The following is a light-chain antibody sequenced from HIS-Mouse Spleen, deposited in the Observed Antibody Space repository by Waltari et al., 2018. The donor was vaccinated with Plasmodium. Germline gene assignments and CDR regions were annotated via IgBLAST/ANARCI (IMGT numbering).Light chain of an antibody. V-gene: IGLV2-23*01. CDR3: CSYAGSSTNLV. CDR2: EAS. J-gene: IGLJ3*02. CDR1: SRDVGRYNL. Sequence: QSALTQPASVSGSPGQSITISCTGTSRDVGRYNLVSWYQQHPGKAPTLMIYEASNRPSGVAKRFSGSKSGNTASLTISGLQAEDEADYYCCSYAGSSTNLVFGGGTKLTVL.